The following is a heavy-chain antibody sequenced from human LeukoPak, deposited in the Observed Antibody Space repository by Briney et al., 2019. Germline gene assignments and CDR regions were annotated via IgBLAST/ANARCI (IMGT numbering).Heavy chain of an antibody. Sequence: GASVKVSCKASGYTFTSYYIHWVRRAPGQGLEWMGWMNCYSGSTGYAKKFQGRVTFTRNTSISTSYMELSSLRSEDTAVYYCARGLRARTDFYYYMDVWGKGTTVIVSS. CDR2: MNCYSGST. CDR3: ARGLRARTDFYYYMDV. J-gene: IGHJ6*03. D-gene: IGHD1-1*01. V-gene: IGHV1-8*01. CDR1: GYTFTSYY.